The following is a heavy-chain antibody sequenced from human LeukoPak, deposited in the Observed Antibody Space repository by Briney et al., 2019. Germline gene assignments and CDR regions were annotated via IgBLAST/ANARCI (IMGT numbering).Heavy chain of an antibody. D-gene: IGHD1-7*01. V-gene: IGHV1-46*01. Sequence: ASVKVSCKASGYTFTTYYMHWVRQAPGQGLEWMGIINPSGGSTSYAQKFQGRVTMTRDTSTSTVYMELSSLRSEDTAVYYCAREISRRITGTTFGFDPWGQGTLVTVSS. CDR3: AREISRRITGTTFGFDP. J-gene: IGHJ5*02. CDR1: GYTFTTYY. CDR2: INPSGGST.